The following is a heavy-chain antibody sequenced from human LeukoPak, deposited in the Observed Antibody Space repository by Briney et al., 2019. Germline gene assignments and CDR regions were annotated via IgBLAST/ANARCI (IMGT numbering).Heavy chain of an antibody. J-gene: IGHJ4*02. D-gene: IGHD6-19*01. CDR3: ARELQYSSGLDY. Sequence: GGSLRLSCAASGFTFSSYGMHWVRQAPGKGLEWVAVISYDGSNKYYADSVKGRFTISRDNSKNTLYLQMNSLRAEDTAVYYCARELQYSSGLDYWGQGTLVTVSS. CDR1: GFTFSSYG. V-gene: IGHV3-30*19. CDR2: ISYDGSNK.